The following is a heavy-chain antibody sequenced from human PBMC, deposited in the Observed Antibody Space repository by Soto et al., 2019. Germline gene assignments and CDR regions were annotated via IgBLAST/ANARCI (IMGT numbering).Heavy chain of an antibody. CDR2: ISHSGST. J-gene: IGHJ4*02. Sequence: SETLSLTCSVSDVSISSGYYYWSWVRQHPGKGLEWVGYISHSGSTQFNPSLRSRLTMLVDTSKNHFSLRLTSVTSADTAVYYSAQFGTIADRSPHNDYWGRGTLVTVSS. CDR3: AQFGTIADRSPHNDY. CDR1: DVSISSGYYY. V-gene: IGHV4-31*03. D-gene: IGHD6-13*01.